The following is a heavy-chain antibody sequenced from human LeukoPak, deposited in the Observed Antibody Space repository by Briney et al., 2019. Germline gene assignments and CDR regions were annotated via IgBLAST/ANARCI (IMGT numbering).Heavy chain of an antibody. J-gene: IGHJ4*02. CDR3: ARAAVAGLFDY. Sequence: GGSLRLSCAASGFTLSSYAMSWVRQAPGKGLEWVSATSSSDAGTYYAESVKGRFTISRDNAKNSLYLQMNSLRAEDTAVYYCARAAVAGLFDYWGQGTLVTVSS. CDR1: GFTLSSYA. D-gene: IGHD6-19*01. V-gene: IGHV3-21*01. CDR2: TSSSDAGT.